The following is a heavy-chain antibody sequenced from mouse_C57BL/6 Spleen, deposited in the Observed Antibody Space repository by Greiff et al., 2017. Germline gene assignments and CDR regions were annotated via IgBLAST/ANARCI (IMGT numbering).Heavy chain of an antibody. CDR1: GYTFTSYW. J-gene: IGHJ2*01. V-gene: IGHV1-69*01. CDR3: ARYYYGSSYVDY. CDR2: IDPSDSYT. D-gene: IGHD1-1*01. Sequence: QVQLQQPGAELVMPGASVKLSCKASGYTFTSYWMHWVKQRPGQGLEWIGEIDPSDSYTNYNQKFKGKSTLTVDKSSSTAYMQLSSLTSEDSAVYYCARYYYGSSYVDYWGQGTTLTVSS.